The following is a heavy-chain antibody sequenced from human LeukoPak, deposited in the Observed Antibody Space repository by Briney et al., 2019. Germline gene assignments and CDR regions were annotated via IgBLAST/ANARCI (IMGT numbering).Heavy chain of an antibody. V-gene: IGHV1-69*13. J-gene: IGHJ5*02. D-gene: IGHD1-26*01. CDR3: ARVQRELRHGWFDP. Sequence: SVKVSCKASGGTFSSYAISWVRQAPGQGLEWMGGIIPIFGTANYAQEFQGRVTITADESTSTAYMELSSLRSEDTAVYYCARVQRELRHGWFDPWGQGTLVTVSS. CDR1: GGTFSSYA. CDR2: IIPIFGTA.